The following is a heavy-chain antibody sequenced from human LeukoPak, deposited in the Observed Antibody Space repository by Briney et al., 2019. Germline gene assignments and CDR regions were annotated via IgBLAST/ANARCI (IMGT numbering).Heavy chain of an antibody. V-gene: IGHV4-4*07. J-gene: IGHJ4*02. CDR1: GDSISSYY. CDR3: ARLRVFGVVMY. CDR2: IYTSGST. Sequence: SETLSLTCSVSGDSISSYYWNWIRQPAGKGLEWIGRIYTSGSTNYNPSLKSRVTISVDTSKNQFSLKLSSVTAADTAVYYCARLRVFGVVMYWGQGTLVTVSS. D-gene: IGHD3-3*01.